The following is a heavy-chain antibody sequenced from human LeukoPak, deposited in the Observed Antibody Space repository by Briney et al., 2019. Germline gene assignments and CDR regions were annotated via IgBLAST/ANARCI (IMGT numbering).Heavy chain of an antibody. CDR3: ARGSFDGSGYYVFDY. V-gene: IGHV4-4*07. CDR2: IYNTGNT. CDR1: GGSISTNY. Sequence: SETLSLTCSVSGGSISTNYWSWIRQPAGKGLEWIGRIYNTGNTNYSPSLESRVTMSADRSKNQSSLRLTSVTAADTAVYYCARGSFDGSGYYVFDYWGQGRLVTVSS. J-gene: IGHJ4*02. D-gene: IGHD3-22*01.